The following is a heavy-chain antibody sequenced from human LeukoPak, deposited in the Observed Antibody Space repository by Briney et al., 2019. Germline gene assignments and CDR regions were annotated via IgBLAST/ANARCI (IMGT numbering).Heavy chain of an antibody. V-gene: IGHV4-34*01. J-gene: IGHJ4*02. CDR2: INHSGST. Sequence: KPSETLSLTCAVYGVSFSGYYWSWIRQPPGKGLEWIGEINHSGSTNYNPSLKSRVTISVDTTKNQFSLKLSSVTAADTAVYYCARGSSGYYYPPDYWGQGTLVTVSS. CDR1: GVSFSGYY. D-gene: IGHD3-22*01. CDR3: ARGSSGYYYPPDY.